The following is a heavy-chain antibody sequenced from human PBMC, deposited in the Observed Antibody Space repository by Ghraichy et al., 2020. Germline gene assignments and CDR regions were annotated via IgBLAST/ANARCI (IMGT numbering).Heavy chain of an antibody. Sequence: GGSLRLSCAASGFTFSSYAMSWVRQAPGKGPEWVSAISGSGGSTNYADSVKGRFTISRDNSKNTLYLQMNSLRAEDTAVYYCAKGGSSGYLSPFDYWGQGTLVTVSS. CDR3: AKGGSSGYLSPFDY. J-gene: IGHJ4*02. CDR1: GFTFSSYA. D-gene: IGHD3-22*01. CDR2: ISGSGGST. V-gene: IGHV3-23*01.